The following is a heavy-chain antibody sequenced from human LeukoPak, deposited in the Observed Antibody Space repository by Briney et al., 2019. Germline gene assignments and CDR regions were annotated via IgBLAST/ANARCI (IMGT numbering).Heavy chain of an antibody. CDR1: GFTFSSFG. CDR2: IWYDGNNK. Sequence: GGSLRLSCAASGFTFSSFGMHWVRQAPGKGLEWVAVIWYDGNNKYYADSVKGRFTISRDNSKNTLYLQMNSLRAEDTAVYYCAKGFAYYYDSSGYQIDYWGQGTLVTVSS. V-gene: IGHV3-30*02. CDR3: AKGFAYYYDSSGYQIDY. J-gene: IGHJ4*02. D-gene: IGHD3-22*01.